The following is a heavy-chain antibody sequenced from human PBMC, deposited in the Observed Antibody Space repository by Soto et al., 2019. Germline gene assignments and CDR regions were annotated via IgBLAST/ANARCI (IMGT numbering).Heavy chain of an antibody. V-gene: IGHV3-30-3*01. CDR2: ISYDGSNK. CDR3: ARDLGYSYGEGGLGFDY. J-gene: IGHJ4*02. D-gene: IGHD5-18*01. CDR1: GFTFSSYA. Sequence: QVQLVESGGGVVQPGRSLRLSCAASGFTFSSYAMHWVRQAPGKGLEWVAVISYDGSNKYYADSVKGRFTISRDNSKNTLYLQMNSLRAEDTSVYYCARDLGYSYGEGGLGFDYWGQGTLVTVSS.